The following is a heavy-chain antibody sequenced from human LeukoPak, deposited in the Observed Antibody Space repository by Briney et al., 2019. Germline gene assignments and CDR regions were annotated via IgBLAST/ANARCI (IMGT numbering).Heavy chain of an antibody. V-gene: IGHV3-23*01. Sequence: PGGSLRLSCAASGFTFSSYAMSWVRQAPGKGLDWVSAISGNGGSTYYADSVKGRFTISRDNAKNSLYLQMNSLRAEDTAVYYCARGDRRYSSTFDYWGQGTLVTVSS. J-gene: IGHJ4*02. CDR1: GFTFSSYA. CDR3: ARGDRRYSSTFDY. D-gene: IGHD6-19*01. CDR2: ISGNGGST.